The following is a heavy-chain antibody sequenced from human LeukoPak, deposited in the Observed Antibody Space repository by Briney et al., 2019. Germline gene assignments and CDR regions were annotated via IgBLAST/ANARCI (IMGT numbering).Heavy chain of an antibody. D-gene: IGHD6-19*01. CDR1: GYTFTSYA. J-gene: IGHJ4*02. V-gene: IGHV1-3*01. CDR3: AGLASSGWYEFDY. CDR2: INAGNGNT. Sequence: GASVKVSCKASGYTFTSYAVQWVRQAPGQRLEWMGWINAGNGNTKYSQKFQGRVTITRDTSASTAYMELSSLRSEDTAVYYRAGLASSGWYEFDYWGQGTLVTVSS.